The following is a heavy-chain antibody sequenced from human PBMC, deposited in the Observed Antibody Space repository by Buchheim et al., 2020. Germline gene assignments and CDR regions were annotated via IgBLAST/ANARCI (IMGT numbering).Heavy chain of an antibody. CDR3: ARIGITGTTGGNNWFDP. CDR2: IYYSGST. Sequence: QVQLQESGPGLVKPSQTLSLTCTVSGGSISSSSYYWGWIRQPPGKGLEWIGSIYYSGSTYYNPSLKSRVTISVDTSKNQFSLKLSSVTAADTAVYYCARIGITGTTGGNNWFDPWGQGTL. D-gene: IGHD1-7*01. J-gene: IGHJ5*02. CDR1: GGSISSSSYY. V-gene: IGHV4-39*01.